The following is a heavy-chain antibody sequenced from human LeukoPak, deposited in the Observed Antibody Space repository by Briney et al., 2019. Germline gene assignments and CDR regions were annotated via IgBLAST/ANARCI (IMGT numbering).Heavy chain of an antibody. CDR2: IYHSGST. V-gene: IGHV4-30-2*01. Sequence: SETLSLTCTVSGGSISSSSYSWGWIRQPPGKGLEWIGYIYHSGSTYYNPSLKSRVTISVDRSKNQFSLKLTSVTAADTAVYYCARGGWELPLHFDYWGQGTLVTVSS. J-gene: IGHJ4*02. CDR3: ARGGWELPLHFDY. CDR1: GGSISSSSYS. D-gene: IGHD1-26*01.